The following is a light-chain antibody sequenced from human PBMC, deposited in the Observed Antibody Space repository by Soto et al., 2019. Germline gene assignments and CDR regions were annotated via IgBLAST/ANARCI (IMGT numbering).Light chain of an antibody. CDR1: QSVSSSY. Sequence: EIVLTQSPGTLSLSPGERATLSCRASQSVSSSYLAWYQQKPGQAPRLLIYGSSSRATGIPDRFSGSGSGTDFTLTISRLEPEDVAVYYCQQYRSSPPYTFGQGTKLEI. CDR3: QQYRSSPPYT. CDR2: GSS. J-gene: IGKJ2*01. V-gene: IGKV3-20*01.